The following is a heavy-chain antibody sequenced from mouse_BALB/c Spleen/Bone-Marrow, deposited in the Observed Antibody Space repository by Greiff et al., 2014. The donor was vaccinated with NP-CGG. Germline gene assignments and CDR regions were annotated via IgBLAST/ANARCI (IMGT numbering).Heavy chain of an antibody. Sequence: EVMLVESGGDLVKPGGSLKLSCAASGFTFSSYAMSWVRQTPEKRLEWVASISSGGSTYYPDSVKGRFTISRDNARNILYLQMSSLRSEDTAMYYCAREVDGWYYFDYWGQGTTLTVSS. CDR3: AREVDGWYYFDY. V-gene: IGHV5-6-5*01. D-gene: IGHD2-3*01. CDR1: GFTFSSYA. J-gene: IGHJ2*01. CDR2: ISSGGST.